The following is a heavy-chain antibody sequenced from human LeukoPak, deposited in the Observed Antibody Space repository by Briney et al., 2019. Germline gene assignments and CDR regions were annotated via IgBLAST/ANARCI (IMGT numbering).Heavy chain of an antibody. J-gene: IGHJ6*02. CDR3: AREGTVTSGHYGMDV. CDR2: IYYSGNT. CDR1: GGSISTYY. V-gene: IGHV4-59*01. Sequence: PSETLSLTCTVSGGSISTYYWSWIRQPPGKGLEWIGYIYYSGNTNYNPSLKSRVIISVDTSKNQFSLKLRSVTAADRAVYYCAREGTVTSGHYGMDVWGQGTTVTVSS. D-gene: IGHD4-17*01.